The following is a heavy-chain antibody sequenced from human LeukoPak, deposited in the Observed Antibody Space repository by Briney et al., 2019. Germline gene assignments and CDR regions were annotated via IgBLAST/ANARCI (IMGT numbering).Heavy chain of an antibody. J-gene: IGHJ4*02. CDR1: GFTFSSYS. CDR3: ARDAHYYDSSGFFFDY. CDR2: ISSSSSTI. V-gene: IGHV3-48*04. D-gene: IGHD3-22*01. Sequence: GGSLRLSCAASGFTFSSYSMNWVRQAPGKGLEWVSYISSSSSTIYYADSVKGRFTISRDNAKNSLYLQMNSLRAEDTAVYYCARDAHYYDSSGFFFDYWGQGTLVTVSS.